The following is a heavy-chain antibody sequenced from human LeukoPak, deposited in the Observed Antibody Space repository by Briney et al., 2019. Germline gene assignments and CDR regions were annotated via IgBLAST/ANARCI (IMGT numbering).Heavy chain of an antibody. CDR3: ARLGIADDY. D-gene: IGHD6-13*01. CDR2: INHSGST. CDR1: GGSFSGYY. Sequence: SETLSLTCAVYGGSFSGYYWSWIRQPPGKGLEWIGEINHSGSTNYNPPLKSRVTISVDTSKNQFSLKLSSVTAADTAVYYCARLGIADDYWGQGTLVTVSS. V-gene: IGHV4-34*01. J-gene: IGHJ4*02.